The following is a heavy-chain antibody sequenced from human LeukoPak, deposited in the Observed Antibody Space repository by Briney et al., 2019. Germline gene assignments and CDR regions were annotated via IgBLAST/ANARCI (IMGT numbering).Heavy chain of an antibody. CDR2: IKEDGSEK. D-gene: IGHD6-13*01. Sequence: GGSLTLSCAASGLNFSSRWMNWVRQAPGQGLEWVASIKEDGSEKHYVDSVKGRFTISRDNGKNSLYLQMNSLRAEDTAVYYCARDSGWSRFDFWGQGTLVTVSS. CDR3: ARDSGWSRFDF. V-gene: IGHV3-7*03. J-gene: IGHJ4*02. CDR1: GLNFSSRW.